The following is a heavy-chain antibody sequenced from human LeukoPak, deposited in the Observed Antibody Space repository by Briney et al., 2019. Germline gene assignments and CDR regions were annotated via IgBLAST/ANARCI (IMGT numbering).Heavy chain of an antibody. CDR3: ARAHNWKYGTFDY. J-gene: IGHJ4*02. Sequence: GGSLRLSCAASGFTFSSYSMNWVRQAPGKRLEWVSCISSSSSYIYYADSVKGRFTISRDNAKNSLYLQMNSLRVEDTAVYYCARAHNWKYGTFDYWGQGTLVTVSS. V-gene: IGHV3-21*01. CDR2: ISSSSSYI. D-gene: IGHD1-7*01. CDR1: GFTFSSYS.